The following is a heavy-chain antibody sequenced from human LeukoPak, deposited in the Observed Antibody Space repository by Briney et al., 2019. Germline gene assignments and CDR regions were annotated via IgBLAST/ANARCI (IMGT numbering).Heavy chain of an antibody. CDR3: ARDEQRYSSSDY. CDR2: ISSSSSYI. D-gene: IGHD6-25*01. J-gene: IGHJ4*02. V-gene: IGHV3-21*01. CDR1: GFTFSSYS. Sequence: GGSLRLSCAASGFTFSSYSMNWVRQAPGKGLEWVSSISSSSSYIYYADSVKGRFTISRDNAKNSLYLQMNSLRAEGTAVYYCARDEQRYSSSDYWGQGTLVTVSS.